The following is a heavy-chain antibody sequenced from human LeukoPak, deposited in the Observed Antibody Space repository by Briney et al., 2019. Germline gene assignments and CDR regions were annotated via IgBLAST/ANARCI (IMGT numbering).Heavy chain of an antibody. CDR3: ARAGGYCGRISCPYYFDY. CDR1: GYTLTSYD. V-gene: IGHV1-8*01. J-gene: IGHJ4*02. D-gene: IGHD2-15*01. CDR2: MNPNSGNT. Sequence: ASVKVPCKASGYTLTSYDINWVRQATGQGLEWMGWMNPNSGNTGYAQKFQGRVTMTRNTSISTAYMELSSLRSEDTAVYYCARAGGYCGRISCPYYFDYWGQGSLVAVSS.